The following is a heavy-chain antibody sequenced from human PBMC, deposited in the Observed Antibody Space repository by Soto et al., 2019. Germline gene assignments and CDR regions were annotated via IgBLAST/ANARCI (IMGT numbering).Heavy chain of an antibody. J-gene: IGHJ4*02. CDR1: GGSLSSYY. Sequence: SETLSLTCTVSGGSLSSYYWSWIRQPPGKGLEWIGYIYYSGSTNYNPSLKSRVTISVDTSKNQFSLKLSSVTAADTAVYYCARVYSSSLYYFDYWGQGTLVTVSS. CDR3: ARVYSSSLYYFDY. D-gene: IGHD6-13*01. CDR2: IYYSGST. V-gene: IGHV4-59*01.